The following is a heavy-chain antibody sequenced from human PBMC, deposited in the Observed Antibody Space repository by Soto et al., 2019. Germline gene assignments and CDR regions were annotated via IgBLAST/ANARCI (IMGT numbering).Heavy chain of an antibody. Sequence: QVQLQASGPGLVKPSQTLSLTCTVSGGSISSGGYYWSWLRQHPGKGLEWIGYIYYSGSTYYNPSLKSRVTITVDTSKNQFSLKLSSVIAAATAVYYCARELDPYYDFWSGSTRAIWGQGTMVTVSS. V-gene: IGHV4-31*03. CDR2: IYYSGST. J-gene: IGHJ3*02. D-gene: IGHD3-3*01. CDR1: GGSISSGGYY. CDR3: ARELDPYYDFWSGSTRAI.